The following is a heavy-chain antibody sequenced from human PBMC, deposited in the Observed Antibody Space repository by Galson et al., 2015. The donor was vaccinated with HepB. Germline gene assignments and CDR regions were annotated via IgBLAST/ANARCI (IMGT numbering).Heavy chain of an antibody. CDR2: ISVSSSYT. V-gene: IGHV3-21*05. CDR1: GFTFSSYS. CDR3: ARVYYYDSSGYPFDY. D-gene: IGHD3-22*01. J-gene: IGHJ4*02. Sequence: SLRLSCAASGFTFSSYSMNWVRQAPGKGLEWVSYISVSSSYTNYADSVKGRFTISRDNAKSSLYLEMNSLRAEDTAMYYCARVYYYDSSGYPFDYWGQGTLVTVSS.